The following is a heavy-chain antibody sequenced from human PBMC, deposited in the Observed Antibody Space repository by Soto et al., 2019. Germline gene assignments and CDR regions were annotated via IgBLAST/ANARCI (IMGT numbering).Heavy chain of an antibody. V-gene: IGHV3-30-3*01. J-gene: IGHJ4*02. Sequence: GGSLRLSCAASGFTFSGFAMHWVRQAPGKGLEWVALISYDGSNRNYADSVKGRFTISRDNSKSTLYLQMNSLSAEDTAVYYCARDHYGRGFNSGAFDSWGQGTLVTVSS. D-gene: IGHD5-18*01. CDR2: ISYDGSNR. CDR3: ARDHYGRGFNSGAFDS. CDR1: GFTFSGFA.